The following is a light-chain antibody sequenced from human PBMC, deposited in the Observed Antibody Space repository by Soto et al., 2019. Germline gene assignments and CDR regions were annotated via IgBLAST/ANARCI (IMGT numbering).Light chain of an antibody. CDR1: SSDIGSYNR. CDR2: EVN. CDR3: SLYTRISPYV. V-gene: IGLV2-18*01. J-gene: IGLJ1*01. Sequence: QSALTQPPSVSGSPGQSVTISCTGISSDIGSYNRVSWYQQPPGTAPKLMIYEVNNRPSGVPDRFSGSTSGNTASLTISGLQAEDEADYYCSLYTRISPYVFGTWTKVTVL.